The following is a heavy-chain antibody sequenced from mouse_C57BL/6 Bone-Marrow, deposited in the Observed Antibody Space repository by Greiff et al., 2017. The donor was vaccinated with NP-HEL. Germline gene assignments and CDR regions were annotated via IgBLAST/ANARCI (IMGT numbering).Heavy chain of an antibody. J-gene: IGHJ4*01. CDR2: IYPGGGYT. Sequence: QVQLQQSGAELVRPGTSVKMSCKASGYTFTNYWIGWAKQRPGHGLEWIGDIYPGGGYTNYNEKFKGKATLTADKSSSTAYMQFSSLTSEDSAIYYCARWDGRAMDYWGQGTSVTVSS. CDR1: GYTFTNYW. CDR3: ARWDGRAMDY. D-gene: IGHD1-1*01. V-gene: IGHV1-63*01.